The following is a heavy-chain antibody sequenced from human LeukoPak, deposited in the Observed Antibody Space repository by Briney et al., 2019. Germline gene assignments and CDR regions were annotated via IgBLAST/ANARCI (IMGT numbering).Heavy chain of an antibody. CDR1: GFTFSSYE. D-gene: IGHD6-19*01. Sequence: GGSLRLSCAASGFTFSSYEMNWVCQAPGKGLEWVSYISSSGSPIYYADSVRGRFTISRDNAKNSLYLQMNSLRAEDTAVYYCARAFMGGSGWTGWFDPWGQGTLVTVSS. CDR2: ISSSGSPI. CDR3: ARAFMGGSGWTGWFDP. J-gene: IGHJ5*02. V-gene: IGHV3-48*03.